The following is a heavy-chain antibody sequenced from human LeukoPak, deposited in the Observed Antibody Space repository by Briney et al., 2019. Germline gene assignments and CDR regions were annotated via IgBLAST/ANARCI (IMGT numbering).Heavy chain of an antibody. CDR1: GFTFSSYW. CDR2: IKQDGSEK. CDR3: ARFYCSGGSCYSFSDAFDI. D-gene: IGHD2-15*01. Sequence: PGGSLRLSCAASGFTFSSYWMSWVRQAPGKGLEWVANIKQDGSEKYYVDSVKGRFTISRDNAKNSPYLQMNSLRAEDTAVYYCARFYCSGGSCYSFSDAFDIWGQGTMVTVSS. V-gene: IGHV3-7*01. J-gene: IGHJ3*02.